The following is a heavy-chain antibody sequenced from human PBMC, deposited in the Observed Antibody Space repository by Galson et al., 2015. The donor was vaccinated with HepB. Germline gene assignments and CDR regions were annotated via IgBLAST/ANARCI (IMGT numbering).Heavy chain of an antibody. CDR1: GFTFSSYS. CDR2: ISSSSSYI. V-gene: IGHV3-21*01. D-gene: IGHD2-21*02. Sequence: SLRLSCAASGFTFSSYSMNWVRQAPGKGLEWVSSISSSSSYIYYADSVKGRFTISRDNAKNSLYLQMNSLRAEDTAVYYCARPLGGDLRHWGWFDPWGQGTLVTVSS. J-gene: IGHJ5*02. CDR3: ARPLGGDLRHWGWFDP.